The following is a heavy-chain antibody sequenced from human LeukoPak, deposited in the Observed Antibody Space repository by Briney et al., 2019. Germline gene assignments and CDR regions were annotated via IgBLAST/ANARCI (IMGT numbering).Heavy chain of an antibody. CDR2: INPNSGGT. Sequence: GESLKISCKGSGYTFTGYYMHWVRQAPGQGLEWMGWINPNSGGTNYAQKFQGRVTMTRDTSISTAYMELSRLRSDDTAVYYCARDHHFGGNDYWGQGTLVTVSS. CDR1: GYTFTGYY. D-gene: IGHD1-26*01. J-gene: IGHJ4*02. V-gene: IGHV1-2*02. CDR3: ARDHHFGGNDY.